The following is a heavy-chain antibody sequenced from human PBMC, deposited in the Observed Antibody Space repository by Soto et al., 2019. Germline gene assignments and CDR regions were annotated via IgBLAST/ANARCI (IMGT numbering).Heavy chain of an antibody. Sequence: QVQLVQSGAEVKKPGASVKVSCKASGYTFTGYYMHWVRQAPGQGLEWMGWINPNSGGTNYAQKVQGRGTMTRDTSISTAYMELSRLRSDDTAVYYCARVSGPRYGDFDYWGQGTLVAV. D-gene: IGHD3-16*01. V-gene: IGHV1-2*02. CDR3: ARVSGPRYGDFDY. CDR2: INPNSGGT. CDR1: GYTFTGYY. J-gene: IGHJ4*02.